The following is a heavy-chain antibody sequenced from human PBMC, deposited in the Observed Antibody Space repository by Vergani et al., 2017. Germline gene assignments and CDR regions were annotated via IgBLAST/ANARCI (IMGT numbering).Heavy chain of an antibody. Sequence: EVQLLESGGGFLQPLASLPLSSPSSLFPFSXXXIYSLRPAPRQGRDLVSYISSRRSTIYYADSVKGRFTISRDNAKNSLYLQMNSLRAEDTAVYYCAREAGAVVAPYDYWGQGTLVTVSS. CDR1: LFPFSXXX. J-gene: IGHJ4*02. CDR3: AREAGAVVAPYDY. CDR2: ISSRRSTI. D-gene: IGHD2-15*01. V-gene: IGHV3-48*03.